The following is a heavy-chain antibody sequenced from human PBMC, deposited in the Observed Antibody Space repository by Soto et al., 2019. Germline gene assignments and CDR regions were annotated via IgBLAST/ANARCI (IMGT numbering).Heavy chain of an antibody. J-gene: IGHJ4*02. CDR2: INPSGGST. CDR3: ARVRDGYKSADY. D-gene: IGHD5-12*01. Sequence: GASVNVSCKSSGYTFTSYYTHWVRQAPGQGLEWMGIINPSGGSTSYAQKFQGRVTMTRDTSTSTVYMELSSLRSEDTAVYYCARVRDGYKSADYWGQGTLVTVSS. V-gene: IGHV1-46*01. CDR1: GYTFTSYY.